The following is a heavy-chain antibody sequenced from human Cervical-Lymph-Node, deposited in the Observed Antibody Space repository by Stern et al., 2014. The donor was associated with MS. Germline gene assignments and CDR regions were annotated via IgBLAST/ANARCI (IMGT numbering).Heavy chain of an antibody. J-gene: IGHJ4*02. CDR2: VYYSGST. D-gene: IGHD3-10*01. CDR3: ARRVRGMDY. CDR1: GDSLSSNH. V-gene: IGHV4-59*08. Sequence: QVQLVESGPGLVKPSETLSLTCTVSGDSLSSNHWSWIRQFPGKGMEWIGYVYYSGSTKYNPSLKSRVNISVDMSTKQFSLKLSPVTAADTAVYYCARRVRGMDYWGQGTLVTVSS.